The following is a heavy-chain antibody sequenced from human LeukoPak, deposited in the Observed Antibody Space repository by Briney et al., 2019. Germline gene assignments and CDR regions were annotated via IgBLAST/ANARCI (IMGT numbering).Heavy chain of an antibody. V-gene: IGHV1-2*02. CDR3: ARVDSTSPHELDY. CDR1: GYTFTGYY. CDR2: ISAYNGNT. J-gene: IGHJ4*02. Sequence: ASVKVSCKASGYTFTGYYMHWVRQAPGQGLEWMGWISAYNGNTNYAQKFQGRVTMTRDMSTNTVYMELSSLRSEDTAVYYCARVDSTSPHELDYWGQGTLVTVSS. D-gene: IGHD6-6*01.